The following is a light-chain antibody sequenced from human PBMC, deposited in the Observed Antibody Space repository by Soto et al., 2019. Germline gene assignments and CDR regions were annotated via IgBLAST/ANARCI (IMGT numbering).Light chain of an antibody. J-gene: IGLJ2*01. CDR3: SSYTRSSTLV. V-gene: IGLV2-14*01. CDR2: GVS. CDR1: GSDIGGYNY. Sequence: QSALTQPASVSGSPGQSITISCTGSGSDIGGYNYVSWYQQHPGKAPKIMIYGVSSRPSGVSNRFSGSKSDNTASLTISGLQAEDEAHYYCSSYTRSSTLVFGGGTQLTVL.